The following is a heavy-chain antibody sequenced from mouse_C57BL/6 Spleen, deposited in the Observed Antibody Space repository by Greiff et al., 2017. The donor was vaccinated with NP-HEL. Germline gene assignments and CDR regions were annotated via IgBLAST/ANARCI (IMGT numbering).Heavy chain of an antibody. CDR2: IDPETGGT. CDR3: TRDYYGSSWDY. V-gene: IGHV1-15*01. J-gene: IGHJ2*01. Sequence: QVHVKQSGAELVRPGASVTLSCKASGYTFTDYEMHWVKQTPVHGLEWIGAIDPETGGTAYNQKFKGKAILTADKSSSTAYMELRSLTSEDSAVYYCTRDYYGSSWDYWGQGTTLTVSS. D-gene: IGHD1-1*01. CDR1: GYTFTDYE.